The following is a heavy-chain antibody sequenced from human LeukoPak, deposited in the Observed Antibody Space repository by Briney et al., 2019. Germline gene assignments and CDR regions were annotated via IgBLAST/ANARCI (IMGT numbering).Heavy chain of an antibody. CDR2: ISGSGGST. V-gene: IGHV3-23*01. Sequence: GGSLRLSCAASGFTFSSYGMSWVRQAPGKGLEWVSAISGSGGSTYYADSVKGRFTISRDNSKNTLYLQMNSLRAEDTAVYYCAKDFEYSSGWYSSPYFDYWGQGTLVTVS. J-gene: IGHJ4*02. D-gene: IGHD6-19*01. CDR3: AKDFEYSSGWYSSPYFDY. CDR1: GFTFSSYG.